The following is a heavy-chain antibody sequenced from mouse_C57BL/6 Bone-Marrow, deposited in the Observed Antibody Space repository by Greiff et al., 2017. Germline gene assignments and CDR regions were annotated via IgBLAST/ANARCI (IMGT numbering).Heavy chain of an antibody. Sequence: EVQLQQSGAELVRPGASVKLSCTASGFKIKDDYMPWVKQRPEQGLEWIGWIDPENGDTEYASKFQGKATITADTSSNTAYLQLSSLTSEDTAVYYCTTRGVLRAWFAYWGQGTLVTVSA. CDR2: IDPENGDT. V-gene: IGHV14-4*01. D-gene: IGHD1-1*01. CDR1: GFKIKDDY. J-gene: IGHJ3*01. CDR3: TTRGVLRAWFAY.